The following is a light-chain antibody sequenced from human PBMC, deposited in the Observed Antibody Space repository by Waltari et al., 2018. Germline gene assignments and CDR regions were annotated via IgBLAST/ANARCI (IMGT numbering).Light chain of an antibody. Sequence: DIVMTQSPDLLAVSLGDRATINCKSSHSVLFSSNNENYLAWYQQKPGQPPKLLIYWASTRESGVPDRFSGSGSGTDFTLTISSLQAEDVAVYYCYQYYSLPPGTFGLGTKVEIK. CDR3: YQYYSLPPGT. J-gene: IGKJ1*01. V-gene: IGKV4-1*01. CDR1: HSVLFSSNNENY. CDR2: WAS.